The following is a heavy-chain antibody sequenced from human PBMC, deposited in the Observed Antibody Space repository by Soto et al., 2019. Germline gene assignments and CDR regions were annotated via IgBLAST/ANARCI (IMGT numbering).Heavy chain of an antibody. CDR3: ARAPVGLDTISYFDY. CDR1: GGSITSGGYS. Sequence: PSETLSLTCAVSGGSITSGGYSWGWIRQPPGQGLEWIGYMYHSGNTYYNPSLKGRVTISLDHSRNQFSLRLNSVTAADTAVYFCARAPVGLDTISYFDYWGQGKLVTAPQ. J-gene: IGHJ4*02. D-gene: IGHD3-3*01. CDR2: MYHSGNT. V-gene: IGHV4-30-2*01.